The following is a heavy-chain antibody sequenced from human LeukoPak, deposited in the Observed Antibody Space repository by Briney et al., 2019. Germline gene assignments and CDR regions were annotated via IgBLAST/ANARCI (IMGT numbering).Heavy chain of an antibody. V-gene: IGHV3-48*01. CDR3: ARDRFYYYYMDV. J-gene: IGHJ6*03. Sequence: GGSLRLSCAASGFNYSSYTMNWVRQAPGMGLEWLSYISASRDITYYADSVKGRFTISRDNSKNTLYLQMNSLRAEDTAVYYCARDRFYYYYMDVWGKGTTVTVSS. CDR1: GFNYSSYT. CDR2: ISASRDIT.